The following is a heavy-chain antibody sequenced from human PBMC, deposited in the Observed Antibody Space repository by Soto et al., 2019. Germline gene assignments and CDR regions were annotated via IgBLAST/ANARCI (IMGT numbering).Heavy chain of an antibody. Sequence: QVQLVQSGAEVKKPGATVKVSCKASGYIVTSFGINWVRQAPGQGLEWMGCISEYGDSNYSEKLQHRVSLTTDTYTNTAYMELRSLGSDDTGVYYCARGGGAYDVWGQGTKITVSS. J-gene: IGHJ3*01. V-gene: IGHV1-18*01. CDR2: ISEYGDS. CDR1: GYIVTSFG. CDR3: ARGGGAYDV.